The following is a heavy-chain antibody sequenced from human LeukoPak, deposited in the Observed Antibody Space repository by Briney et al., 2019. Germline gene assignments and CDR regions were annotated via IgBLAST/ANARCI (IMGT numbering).Heavy chain of an antibody. J-gene: IGHJ3*02. CDR3: ARGRAGGPDVFDM. D-gene: IGHD6-13*01. CDR1: GFTFTSYW. Sequence: PGGSLRLSCVVSGFTFTSYWMHWVRQVPGKRLVWVARLRNDDGSTNYADSVKGRFTISRDSAKNTLYLQMIALRDEDTAMYYCARGRAGGPDVFDMWGQGTMVTVSS. V-gene: IGHV3-74*01. CDR2: LRNDDGST.